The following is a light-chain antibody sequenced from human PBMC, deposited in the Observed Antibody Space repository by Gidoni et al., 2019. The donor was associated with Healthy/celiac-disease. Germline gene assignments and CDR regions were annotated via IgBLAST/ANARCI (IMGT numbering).Light chain of an antibody. CDR1: QSISSR. CDR2: MAS. J-gene: IGKJ2*01. Sequence: IQMTQSTSTLSASVGDRVTITCRASQSISSRLAWYRQKTRKDPKILIYMASSLESGDPSRFSGGGSGTEFTLTISSLQPNDFATYYYKQYNSYSPEGTFGQGTKLEIK. V-gene: IGKV1-5*03. CDR3: KQYNSYSPEGT.